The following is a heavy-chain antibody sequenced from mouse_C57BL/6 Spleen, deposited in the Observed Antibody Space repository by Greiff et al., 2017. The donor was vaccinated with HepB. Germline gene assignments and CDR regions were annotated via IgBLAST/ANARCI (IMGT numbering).Heavy chain of an antibody. CDR3: TRDGYYGSSLAY. CDR2: ISSGGDYI. J-gene: IGHJ3*01. Sequence: EVKLVESGEGLVKPGGSLKLSCAASGFTFSSYAMSWVRQTPEKRLEWVAYISSGGDYIYYADTVKGRFTISRDNARNTLYLQMSSLKSEDTAMYYCTRDGYYGSSLAYWGQGTLVTVSA. CDR1: GFTFSSYA. D-gene: IGHD1-1*01. V-gene: IGHV5-9-1*02.